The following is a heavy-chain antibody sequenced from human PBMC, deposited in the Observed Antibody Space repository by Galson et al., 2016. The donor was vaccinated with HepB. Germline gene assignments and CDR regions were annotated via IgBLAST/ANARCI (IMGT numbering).Heavy chain of an antibody. CDR2: INGDGSST. D-gene: IGHD5-18*01. CDR1: GFSFSSYW. Sequence: SLRLSCAASGFSFSSYWMHWVRQAPGKGLVWVSRINGDGSSTSYADYVKGRFTISGDNAKNTLYPQMNSLRAEDTAVYFCARRDIPMANDYWGQGVLVTVSS. J-gene: IGHJ4*02. V-gene: IGHV3-74*01. CDR3: ARRDIPMANDY.